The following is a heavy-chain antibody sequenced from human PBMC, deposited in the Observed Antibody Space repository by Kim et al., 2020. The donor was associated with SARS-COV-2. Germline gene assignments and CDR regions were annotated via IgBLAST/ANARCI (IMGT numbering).Heavy chain of an antibody. CDR1: GYTFTSYD. J-gene: IGHJ6*03. Sequence: ASVKVSCKASGYTFTSYDINWVRQATGQGLEWMGWMNPNSGNTGYAQKFQGRVTMTRNTSISTAYMELSSLRSEDTAVYYCARAKNKSEYSSGWYFYYYYMDVWGKGTTLTVSS. V-gene: IGHV1-8*01. CDR2: MNPNSGNT. CDR3: ARAKNKSEYSSGWYFYYYYMDV. D-gene: IGHD6-19*01.